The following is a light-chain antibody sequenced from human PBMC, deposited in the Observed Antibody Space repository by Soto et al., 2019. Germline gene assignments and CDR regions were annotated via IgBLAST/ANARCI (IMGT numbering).Light chain of an antibody. Sequence: DIPMTQSPSTLSGSVGDRVTITCRASQTISSWLAWYQQKPGKAPKLLIYKASTLKSVVPSRFSGSGSGTEFTLTISSLQPDDFATYYCQHYNSYSEAFGQGTKVDLK. CDR3: QHYNSYSEA. J-gene: IGKJ1*01. V-gene: IGKV1-5*03. CDR2: KAS. CDR1: QTISSW.